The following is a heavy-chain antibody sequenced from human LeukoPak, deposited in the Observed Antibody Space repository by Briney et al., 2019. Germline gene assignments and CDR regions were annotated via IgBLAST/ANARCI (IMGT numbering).Heavy chain of an antibody. J-gene: IGHJ3*02. CDR1: GYTFTGYY. CDR3: ARLSGYYYRDAFDI. CDR2: INPNSGGSGGT. Sequence: ASVKVSCKASGYTFTGYYMHWVRQAPGQGLEWMGWINPNSGGSGGTNYAQKFQGRVTMTRDTSISTAYMVLSRLRSDDTAVYYCARLSGYYYRDAFDIWGQGTMVTVSS. V-gene: IGHV1-2*02. D-gene: IGHD3-22*01.